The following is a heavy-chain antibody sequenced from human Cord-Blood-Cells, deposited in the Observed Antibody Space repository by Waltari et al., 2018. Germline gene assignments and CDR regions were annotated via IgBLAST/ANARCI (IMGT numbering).Heavy chain of an antibody. CDR2: INPNSGGT. D-gene: IGHD4-4*01. J-gene: IGHJ2*01. V-gene: IGHV1-2*02. CDR3: ARDRRDYSNYWYFDL. Sequence: QGQLVQSGAEVKKPGASVKVSCKASGYTFTGYYMHWARQPPGQGLEWMGWINPNSGGTNYAQKFQGRVTMTRDTSISTAYMELSRLRSDDTAVYYCARDRRDYSNYWYFDLWGRGTLVTVSS. CDR1: GYTFTGYY.